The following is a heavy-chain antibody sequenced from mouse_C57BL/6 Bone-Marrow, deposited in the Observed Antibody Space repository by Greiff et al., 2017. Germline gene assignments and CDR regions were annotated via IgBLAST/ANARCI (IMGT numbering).Heavy chain of an antibody. CDR3: ARLRAWFSY. CDR2: IYPRSGNT. J-gene: IGHJ3*01. Sequence: VQGVESGAELARPGASVKLSCKASGYTFTSYGISWVKQRTGQGLEWIGEIYPRSGNTYYNEKFKGKATLTADKSSSTAYMELRSLSSEDSAVYFCARLRAWFSYWGQGTLVTVSA. CDR1: GYTFTSYG. V-gene: IGHV1-81*01.